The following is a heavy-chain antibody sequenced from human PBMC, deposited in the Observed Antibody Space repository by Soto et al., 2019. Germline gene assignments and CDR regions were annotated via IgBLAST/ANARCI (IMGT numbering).Heavy chain of an antibody. J-gene: IGHJ4*02. CDR1: GGTFSSYA. Sequence: QVQLVQSGAEVKKPGSSVMVSCKASGGTFSSYAISWVRQAPGQGLEWMGGIIPIFGTANYAQKFQGRVTITADESTSTAYMELSSLRSEDTAVYYCARLSCSGGSCYGGEDGIDYWGQGTLVTVSS. CDR3: ARLSCSGGSCYGGEDGIDY. CDR2: IIPIFGTA. V-gene: IGHV1-69*01. D-gene: IGHD2-15*01.